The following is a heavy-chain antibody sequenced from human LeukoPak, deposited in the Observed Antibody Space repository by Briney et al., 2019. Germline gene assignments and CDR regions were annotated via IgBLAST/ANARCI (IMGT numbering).Heavy chain of an antibody. CDR3: AGSHLGGVLSAFDI. V-gene: IGHV4-38-2*01. D-gene: IGHD3-16*01. J-gene: IGHJ3*02. CDR1: VYSLSSGYY. CDR2: IYHSGST. Sequence: SETLSLTCAVSVYSLSSGYYWGWIRQPPGKGLEWIGSIYHSGSTYYNPSLKSRVTISVDTSKNQFSLKLSSVTAADTAVYYCAGSHLGGVLSAFDIWGQGAMVTVSS.